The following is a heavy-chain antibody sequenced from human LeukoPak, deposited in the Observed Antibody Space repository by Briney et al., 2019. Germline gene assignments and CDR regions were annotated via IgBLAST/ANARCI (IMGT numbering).Heavy chain of an antibody. J-gene: IGHJ4*02. CDR2: IYTSGST. CDR1: GGSISSGSYY. D-gene: IGHD3-22*01. CDR3: ARTYDTTRRDY. V-gene: IGHV4-61*02. Sequence: PSETLSLTXTVSGGSISSGSYYWSWIRQPAGNGLDWIGRIYTSGSTNYNPSLKSRVTISVDTSKNQFSLKLSSVTAADTAVYYCARTYDTTRRDYWGQGTLVTVSS.